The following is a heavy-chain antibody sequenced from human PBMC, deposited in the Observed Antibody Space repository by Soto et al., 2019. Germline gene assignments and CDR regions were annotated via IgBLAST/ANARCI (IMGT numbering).Heavy chain of an antibody. J-gene: IGHJ6*02. CDR2: VLIGGST. CDR3: ARDNMATFDYHYYGMDV. V-gene: IGHV4-39*07. D-gene: IGHD5-12*01. Sequence: QLHLEESGPGLVKPSETLSLTCTVSGGSISSSSYSWGWIRQPPGKGLEWIGNVLIGGSTHYNPSLESRVTISIDTSRDQFSLELTSLTAADTAVYFCARDNMATFDYHYYGMDVWGQGTTVTVSS. CDR1: GGSISSSSYS.